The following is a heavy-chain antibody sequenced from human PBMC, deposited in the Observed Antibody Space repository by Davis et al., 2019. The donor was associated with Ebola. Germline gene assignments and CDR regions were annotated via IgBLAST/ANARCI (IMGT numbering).Heavy chain of an antibody. CDR1: GGSISSYY. Sequence: SETLSLTCTVSGGSISSYYWSWIRQPPGKGLEWIGYIYYSGSTNYNPSLKSRITISVDKSKNQFSLKLSSVTAADTAVYYCARKDYGEIFDYRGQGTLVTVSS. CDR3: ARKDYGEIFDY. J-gene: IGHJ4*02. V-gene: IGHV4-59*12. D-gene: IGHD4-17*01. CDR2: IYYSGST.